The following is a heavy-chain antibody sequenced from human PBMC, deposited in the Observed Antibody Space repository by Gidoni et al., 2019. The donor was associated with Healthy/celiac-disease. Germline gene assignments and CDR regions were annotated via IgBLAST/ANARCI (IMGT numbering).Heavy chain of an antibody. CDR3: ARFYDFWRGFDY. CDR2: IVSNDEK. CDR1: GFSLSNARMG. J-gene: IGHJ4*02. V-gene: IGHV2-26*01. D-gene: IGHD3-3*01. Sequence: QVTLKESGPVLVKPTETLTLTCTVSGFSLSNARMGVSWIRQPPGKALDWLAHIVSNDEKSYSTSLKSRLTISKDTSKSQVVLTMTNMDPVDTATYYCARFYDFWRGFDYWGQGTLVTVSS.